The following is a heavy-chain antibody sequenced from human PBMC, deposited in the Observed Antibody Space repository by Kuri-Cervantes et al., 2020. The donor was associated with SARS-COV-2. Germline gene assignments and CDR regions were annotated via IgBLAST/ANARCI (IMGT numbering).Heavy chain of an antibody. J-gene: IGHJ6*02. CDR3: AKASSVGIPGLYYYYGMDV. CDR2: ISGNGGST. V-gene: IGHV3-23*01. Sequence: GESLKISCAVSGFTFSSYAMSWVRQAPVKGLEWVSSISGNGGSTYYADSVKGRFTISRDNSKNTLYLQMNSLRAEDTAVYYCAKASSVGIPGLYYYYGMDVWGQGTTVTVSS. CDR1: GFTFSSYA. D-gene: IGHD1-14*01.